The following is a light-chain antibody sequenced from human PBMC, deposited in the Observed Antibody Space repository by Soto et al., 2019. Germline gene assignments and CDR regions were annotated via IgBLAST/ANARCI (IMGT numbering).Light chain of an antibody. CDR3: QQYGSSGT. CDR1: QSVSSTY. Sequence: EIVLTQSPGTLSLSPGEAATLSCRATQSVSSTYLAWYQQKPGQPPRLLIYGASNRATGIPDRFSGSGSGTDFTLTISRLEPEDFAVYYCQQYGSSGTFGQGTKVDIK. V-gene: IGKV3-20*01. J-gene: IGKJ1*01. CDR2: GAS.